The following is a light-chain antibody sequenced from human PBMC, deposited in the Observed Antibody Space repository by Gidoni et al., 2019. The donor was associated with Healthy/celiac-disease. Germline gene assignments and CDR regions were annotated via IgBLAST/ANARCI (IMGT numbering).Light chain of an antibody. CDR3: QAWDRIAVV. V-gene: IGLV3-1*01. CDR2: QAS. Sequence: SSELTQPTSVSVSPGQTASITCSGDKLGDKYACWYQQKPGQSPLLVIYQASKRPSGIPSRFSGSNSGNTATLPISGTQAMDEADYYCQAWDRIAVVFGGGTKLTVL. CDR1: KLGDKY. J-gene: IGLJ2*01.